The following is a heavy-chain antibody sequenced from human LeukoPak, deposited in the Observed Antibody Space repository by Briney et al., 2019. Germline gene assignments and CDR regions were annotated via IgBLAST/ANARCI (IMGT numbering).Heavy chain of an antibody. J-gene: IGHJ4*02. D-gene: IGHD3-22*01. V-gene: IGHV1-18*01. CDR1: GYTFTSYG. Sequence: GASVKVSCKASGYTFTSYGISWVRQAPGQGLEWMGWISAYNGNTNYAQKLQGRVTMTTDTSTSTAYMELRSLRSDDTAVYYCARPEYYYDSSGYYASYYFDSWGQGTLVTVSS. CDR3: ARPEYYYDSSGYYASYYFDS. CDR2: ISAYNGNT.